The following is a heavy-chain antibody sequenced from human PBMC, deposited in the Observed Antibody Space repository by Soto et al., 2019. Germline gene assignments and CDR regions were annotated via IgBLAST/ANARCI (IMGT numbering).Heavy chain of an antibody. CDR1: GGSFSGYY. CDR2: INHSGST. CDR3: ARLRRYYYGMDV. Sequence: SETLSLTCAVYGGSFSGYYWSWIRQPPGKGLEWIGEINHSGSTNYNPSLKSRVTISVDTSKNQFSLKLSSVTAADTAVYYCARLRRYYYGMDVWGQGTTVTAP. D-gene: IGHD4-17*01. V-gene: IGHV4-34*01. J-gene: IGHJ6*02.